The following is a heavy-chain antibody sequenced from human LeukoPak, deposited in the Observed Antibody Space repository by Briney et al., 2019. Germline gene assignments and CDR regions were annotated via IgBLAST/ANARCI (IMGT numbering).Heavy chain of an antibody. CDR1: GGSISSYY. V-gene: IGHV4-59*08. Sequence: SSETLSLTCTVSGGSISSYYWSWIRQPPGKGLEWIGYIYYSGSTNYNPSLKSRVTISVDTSKNQFSLKLSSVTAADTAVYYCARGAGSSYSPGYYDSSGYYYYWGQGTLVTVSS. CDR3: ARGAGSSYSPGYYDSSGYYYY. J-gene: IGHJ4*02. CDR2: IYYSGST. D-gene: IGHD3-22*01.